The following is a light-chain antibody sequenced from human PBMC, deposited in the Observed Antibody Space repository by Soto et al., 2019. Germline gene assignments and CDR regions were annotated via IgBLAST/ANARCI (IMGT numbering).Light chain of an antibody. CDR1: QTVSSNY. Sequence: EIVLTQSPGTLSLSPGERATLSCRASQTVSSNYLAWYQQKPGQAPRLLIYDVSSRATGIPDRFSGSGSGTDFTLTISRLEPEDFAVYYCQHYGNSKTFGQGTKVEIK. CDR2: DVS. CDR3: QHYGNSKT. J-gene: IGKJ1*01. V-gene: IGKV3-20*01.